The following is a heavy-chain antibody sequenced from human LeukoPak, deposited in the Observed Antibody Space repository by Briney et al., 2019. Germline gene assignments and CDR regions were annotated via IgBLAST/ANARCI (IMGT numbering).Heavy chain of an antibody. J-gene: IGHJ4*02. CDR1: GFTVSSNY. D-gene: IGHD3-22*01. V-gene: IGHV3-53*01. Sequence: GGSLRLSCAASGFTVSSNYMSWVRQAPGKGLEWVSVIYSGGSTYYADSVKGRFTISRDNSKNTLYLQMNSLRAEDTAVYYCVREGYDSSGYSSYYFDYWGQGTLVTVSS. CDR3: VREGYDSSGYSSYYFDY. CDR2: IYSGGST.